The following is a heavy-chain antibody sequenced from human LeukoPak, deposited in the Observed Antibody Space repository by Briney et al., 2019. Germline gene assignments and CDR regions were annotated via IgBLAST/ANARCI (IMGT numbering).Heavy chain of an antibody. V-gene: IGHV4-59*01. Sequence: SETLSLTCTVSGGSISSYYWSWIRQPPGKGLEWIGYIYYSGSTNYNPSLKSRVTISVDTSKNQFSLELSSVTAADTAVYYCARVEARSSPYFDYWGQGTLVTVSS. J-gene: IGHJ4*02. D-gene: IGHD1-1*01. CDR2: IYYSGST. CDR1: GGSISSYY. CDR3: ARVEARSSPYFDY.